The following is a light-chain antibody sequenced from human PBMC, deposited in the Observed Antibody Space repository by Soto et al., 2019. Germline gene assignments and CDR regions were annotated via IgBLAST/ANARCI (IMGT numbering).Light chain of an antibody. CDR1: QSVSSY. CDR3: QQYGSSGK. CDR2: AAS. Sequence: EIVLTQSPGTLSLSPGERATLSCRASQSVSSYLAWYQENPGQAPRLLIYAASNRATGIPDRFSGSGSGTDFTLTISRLVPEDFAVYYCQQYGSSGKFGQGTKVEIK. V-gene: IGKV3-20*01. J-gene: IGKJ1*01.